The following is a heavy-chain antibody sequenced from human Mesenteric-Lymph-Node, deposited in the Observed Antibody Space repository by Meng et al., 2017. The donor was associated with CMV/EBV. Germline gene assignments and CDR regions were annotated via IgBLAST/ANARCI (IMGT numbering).Heavy chain of an antibody. CDR3: AREYYYGSGSYYKGGDLYYFDY. V-gene: IGHV1-46*01. CDR1: YY. D-gene: IGHD3-10*01. CDR2: INPSGGST. Sequence: YYMHWVRQAPGQGLEWMGIINPSGGSTSYAQKFQGRVTMTRDTSTSTVYMELSSLRSDDTAVYYCAREYYYGSGSYYKGGDLYYFDYWGQGTLVTVSS. J-gene: IGHJ4*02.